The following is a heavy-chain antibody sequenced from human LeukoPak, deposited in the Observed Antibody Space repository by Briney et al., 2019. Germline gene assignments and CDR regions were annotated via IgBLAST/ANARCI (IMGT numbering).Heavy chain of an antibody. CDR1: GYSFSSYA. CDR2: ISANNGNT. CDR3: ASVYFDF. J-gene: IGHJ4*02. V-gene: IGHV1-18*01. Sequence: ASVKVSCKASGYSFSSYAISWVRQAPGQGLEWMGWISANNGNTNYAQKLQGRVTMTTDTSTSTAYMELRSLRSDDTAVYYCASVYFDFWCQGTLVTVSS.